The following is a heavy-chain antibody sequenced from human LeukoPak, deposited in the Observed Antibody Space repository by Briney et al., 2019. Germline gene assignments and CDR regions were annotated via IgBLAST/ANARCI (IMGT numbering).Heavy chain of an antibody. CDR3: ARYCSSTSCWGSIDY. CDR1: GFTFSSYS. V-gene: IGHV3-21*01. CDR2: ISSSSSYI. D-gene: IGHD2-2*01. J-gene: IGHJ4*02. Sequence: GGSLRLSCAASGFTFSSYSMTWVRQAPGKGLEWVSSISSSSSYIYYADSVKGRFTISRDNAKNSLYLQMNSLRAEDTAVYYCARYCSSTSCWGSIDYWGQGTLVTVSS.